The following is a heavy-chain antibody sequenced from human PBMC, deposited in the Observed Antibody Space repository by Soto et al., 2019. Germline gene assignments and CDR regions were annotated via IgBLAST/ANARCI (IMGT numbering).Heavy chain of an antibody. V-gene: IGHV3-7*03. Sequence: GGSLRLSCAASGFTFSSYWMSWVRQAPGKGLEWVANIKQDGSEKYYVDSVKGRFTISRDNAKNSLHLQMNSLRAEDTAVYYCARRGDFWSGYRYYYYYGMDVWGQGTTVTVSS. CDR1: GFTFSSYW. J-gene: IGHJ6*02. CDR2: IKQDGSEK. CDR3: ARRGDFWSGYRYYYYYGMDV. D-gene: IGHD3-3*01.